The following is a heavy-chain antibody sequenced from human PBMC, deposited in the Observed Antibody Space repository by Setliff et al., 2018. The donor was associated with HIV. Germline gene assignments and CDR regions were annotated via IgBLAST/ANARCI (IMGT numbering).Heavy chain of an antibody. Sequence: KTSETLSLTCAVYGGSFSGYYWSWIRQPPKKGLEWIGEVNHSGSTNYNPSLKSRVTISVDTPKRQFSLKLTTATAADSGVYYCVRGGGSGWRQNYYGMDVWGQGTTVTVSS. CDR1: GGSFSGYY. CDR3: VRGGGSGWRQNYYGMDV. J-gene: IGHJ6*02. D-gene: IGHD6-19*01. CDR2: VNHSGST. V-gene: IGHV4-34*01.